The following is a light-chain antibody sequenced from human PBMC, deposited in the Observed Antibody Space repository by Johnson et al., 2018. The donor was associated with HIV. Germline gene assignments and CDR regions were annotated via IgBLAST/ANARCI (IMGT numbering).Light chain of an antibody. Sequence: QSVLTQPPSVSAAPGQKVTISCSGSSSNIGNNYVSWYQQLPGTAPKLLIYDNNKRPSGIPDRFSDSKSGTSATLGITGLQTGDAADYYCATWDTSLSAGGVFGTWTKVTVL. CDR3: ATWDTSLSAGGV. V-gene: IGLV1-51*01. CDR1: SSNIGNNY. J-gene: IGLJ1*01. CDR2: DNN.